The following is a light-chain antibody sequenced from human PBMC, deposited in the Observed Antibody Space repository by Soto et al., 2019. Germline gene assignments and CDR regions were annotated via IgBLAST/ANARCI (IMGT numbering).Light chain of an antibody. CDR1: SSNIGAGYA. CDR2: GNT. Sequence: QSLLTQPPSVSLAPGQRVTISCTGSSSNIGAGYAVHLYQQLPGKAPKLLIYGNTNRPSGVPDRFSGSKSGTSASLAITGLQAEDEADYYCQSYDSSLSASYVFGGGTKATVL. J-gene: IGLJ1*01. CDR3: QSYDSSLSASYV. V-gene: IGLV1-40*01.